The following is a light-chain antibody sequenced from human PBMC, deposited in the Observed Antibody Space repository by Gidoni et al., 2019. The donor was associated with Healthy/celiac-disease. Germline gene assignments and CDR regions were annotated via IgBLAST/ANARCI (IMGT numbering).Light chain of an antibody. CDR1: QSVGSN. V-gene: IGKV3-15*01. CDR2: GAS. J-gene: IGKJ1*01. Sequence: EIVMTQSPATLSVSPGERATLSCRTSQSVGSNLAWYQQKPGQAPRPLIYGASTRATGIPARFSGSGSGTEFTLTISSLQSEDFAVYYCQQYNNWPPWTFGQGTKVEIK. CDR3: QQYNNWPPWT.